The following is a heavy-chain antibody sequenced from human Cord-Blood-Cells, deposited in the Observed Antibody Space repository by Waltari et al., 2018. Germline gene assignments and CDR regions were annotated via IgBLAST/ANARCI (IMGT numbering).Heavy chain of an antibody. CDR3: ARNYDFWSGYVYY. CDR1: GGSFSGSY. J-gene: IGHJ4*02. CDR2: INHSGST. V-gene: IGHV4-34*01. D-gene: IGHD3-3*01. Sequence: QVPLPQWGAGLLKPAETMSIPCAVHGGSFSGSYWSWIRQPPGKGLEWIGEINHSGSTNYNPSLKSRVTISVDTSKNQFSLKLSSVTAADTAVYYCARNYDFWSGYVYYWGQGTLVTVSS.